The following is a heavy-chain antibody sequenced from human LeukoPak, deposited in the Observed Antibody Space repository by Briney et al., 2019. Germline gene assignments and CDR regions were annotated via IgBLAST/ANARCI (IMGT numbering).Heavy chain of an antibody. J-gene: IGHJ5*02. D-gene: IGHD6-25*01. CDR2: ITYSGGDT. CDR3: ARDPGAAAGNLWS. Sequence: GGSLRLSCAASGFTFSSYAMSWVRQAPGKGLDWVSAITYSGGDTYHADSVKGSFTISRDSSKNTLYLQMNSLRAEDTALYYCARDPGAAAGNLWSWGQGTLVTVSS. CDR1: GFTFSSYA. V-gene: IGHV3-23*01.